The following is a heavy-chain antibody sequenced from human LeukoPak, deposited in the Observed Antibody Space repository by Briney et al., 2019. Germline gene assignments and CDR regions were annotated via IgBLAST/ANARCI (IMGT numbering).Heavy chain of an antibody. CDR1: GFTFCSYE. CDR3: ARDRDRGVPFDY. D-gene: IGHD3-10*01. V-gene: IGHV3-48*03. Sequence: PGGSLRLSCAASGFTFCSYEMNWVRQAPGKGLEWVSYISSSGSTIYYADSVKGRFTISRDNAKNSLYLQMNSLRAEDTAVYYCARDRDRGVPFDYWGQGTLVTVSS. J-gene: IGHJ4*02. CDR2: ISSSGSTI.